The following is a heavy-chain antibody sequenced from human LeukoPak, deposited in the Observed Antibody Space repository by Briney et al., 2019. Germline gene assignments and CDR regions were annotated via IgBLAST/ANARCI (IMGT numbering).Heavy chain of an antibody. J-gene: IGHJ4*02. V-gene: IGHV3-9*01. CDR2: ISWNSGSI. D-gene: IGHD3-9*01. Sequence: GGSLRLSCAASGFTFDDYAMHWVWQAPGKGLEWVSGISWNSGSIGYADSVKGRFTISRDNAKNSLYLQMNSLRAEDTALYYCAKSGTLLRYFDWFDYWGQGTLVTVSS. CDR1: GFTFDDYA. CDR3: AKSGTLLRYFDWFDY.